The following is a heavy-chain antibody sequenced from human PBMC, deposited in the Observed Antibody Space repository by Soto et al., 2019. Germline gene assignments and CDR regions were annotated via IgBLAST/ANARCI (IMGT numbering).Heavy chain of an antibody. V-gene: IGHV1-3*01. D-gene: IGHD4-17*01. CDR1: GYTFTSYA. J-gene: IGHJ5*02. CDR3: ARAASHDSGDYVGFDP. Sequence: QVQLVQSGAEVKKPGASVKVSCKASGYTFTSYAMHWVRQAPGQRLEWMGWINAGNGNTKYSQKFQGRVTITRDTSASTAHMELSILRSEDTAVDYCARAASHDSGDYVGFDPWGQGTLVTVSS. CDR2: INAGNGNT.